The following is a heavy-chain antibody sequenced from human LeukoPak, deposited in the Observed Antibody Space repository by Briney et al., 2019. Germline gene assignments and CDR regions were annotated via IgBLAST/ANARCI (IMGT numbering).Heavy chain of an antibody. CDR3: AGGGYYSPDAFDI. Sequence: SETLSLTCAVSGGSISSGGYSWSWIRQPPGKGLEWIGYIYHSGSTYYNPSLKSRATISVDRSKNQFSLKLSSVTAADTAVYYCAGGGYYSPDAFDIWGQGTMVTVSS. CDR1: GGSISSGGYS. V-gene: IGHV4-30-2*01. D-gene: IGHD3-3*01. J-gene: IGHJ3*02. CDR2: IYHSGST.